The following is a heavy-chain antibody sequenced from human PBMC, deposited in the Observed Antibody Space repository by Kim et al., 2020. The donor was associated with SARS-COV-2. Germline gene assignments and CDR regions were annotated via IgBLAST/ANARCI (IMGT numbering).Heavy chain of an antibody. CDR1: GVSISSSSC. CDR3: ARGVSSAWTLRAWFDP. D-gene: IGHD3-22*01. CDR2: VDHSGTT. Sequence: SETLSLICVVSGVSISSSSCWSWVRQAPGKGLEWIGEVDHSGTTTYSVSLKSRVTISVDKSRNQFSLRLNSVSAADTAVYYCARGVSSAWTLRAWFDPWG. V-gene: IGHV4-4*02. J-gene: IGHJ5*02.